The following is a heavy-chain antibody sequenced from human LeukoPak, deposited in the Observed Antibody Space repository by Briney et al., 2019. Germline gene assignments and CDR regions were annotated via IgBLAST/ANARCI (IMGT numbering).Heavy chain of an antibody. J-gene: IGHJ4*02. CDR2: IYSGGST. Sequence: GGSLRLSCAASGFTVSSNYMSWVRQAPGKGLEWVSVIYSGGSTYYADSVKGRFTISRDNSKNTLYLQMNSLRAEDTAVYYCARSRTAADFDYWGQGTLVTVSS. D-gene: IGHD6-13*01. V-gene: IGHV3-53*01. CDR1: GFTVSSNY. CDR3: ARSRTAADFDY.